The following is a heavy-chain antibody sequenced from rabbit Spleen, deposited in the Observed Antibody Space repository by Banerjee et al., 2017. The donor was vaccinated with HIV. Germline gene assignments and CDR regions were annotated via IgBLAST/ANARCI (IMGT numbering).Heavy chain of an antibody. CDR2: IDVYSGGNI. Sequence: QSLEESGGGLVKPGASLTLTCTASGFSFSSGYDMCWVRQAPGKGLEWVGCIDVYSGGNIDYASWAKGRFTISKTSSTTVTLQMTGLTAADTATYFCARFDRSIDCYDLWGPGTLVTVS. V-gene: IGHV1S40*01. D-gene: IGHD4-2*01. J-gene: IGHJ4*01. CDR3: ARFDRSIDCYDL. CDR1: GFSFSSGYD.